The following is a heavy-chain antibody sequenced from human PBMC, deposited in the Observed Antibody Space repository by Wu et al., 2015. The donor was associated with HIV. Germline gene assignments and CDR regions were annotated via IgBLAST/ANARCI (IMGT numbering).Heavy chain of an antibody. J-gene: IGHJ2*01. D-gene: IGHD5-18*01. CDR2: MKPKSGDS. Sequence: QVQLVQSGAEMKKPGASVKVSCKASGYNFSNYDINWVKLTPGQGLEWMGWMKPKSGDSGYAQRFLGRVTMTRDISTNTAYMELSSLRSDDTAVYFCAKADQRGYDYGHWNFDFVGPWHLVTV. V-gene: IGHV1-8*01. CDR3: AKADQRGYDYGHWNFDF. CDR1: GYNFSNYD.